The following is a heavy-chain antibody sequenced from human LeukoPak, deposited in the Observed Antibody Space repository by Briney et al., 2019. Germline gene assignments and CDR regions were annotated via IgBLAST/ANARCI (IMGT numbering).Heavy chain of an antibody. CDR2: TSGDVSVT. J-gene: IGHJ4*02. CDR1: GFTFSSYW. V-gene: IGHV3-74*01. Sequence: GGSLRLSCVASGFTFSSYWMHWARQAPGKGLVWVSSTSGDVSVTNYADSVKGRFTTSRDNAKNTLDLQMNSLRVEDTAEYYCARGFGGGPDYWGQGILVTVSS. CDR3: ARGFGGGPDY. D-gene: IGHD3-16*01.